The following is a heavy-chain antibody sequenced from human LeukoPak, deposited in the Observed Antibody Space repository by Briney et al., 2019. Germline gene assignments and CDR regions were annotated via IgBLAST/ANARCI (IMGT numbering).Heavy chain of an antibody. CDR3: ARDADYGDYRWFDP. Sequence: SETLSLTCTVSGASISGYFWNWIRQPPGKGLEWIGYIYYSGSTNYNPSLRSRVTISVDTSKNQFSLKLSSVTAADTAVYYCARDADYGDYRWFDPWGQGTLVTVSS. J-gene: IGHJ5*02. D-gene: IGHD4-17*01. CDR2: IYYSGST. V-gene: IGHV4-59*01. CDR1: GASISGYF.